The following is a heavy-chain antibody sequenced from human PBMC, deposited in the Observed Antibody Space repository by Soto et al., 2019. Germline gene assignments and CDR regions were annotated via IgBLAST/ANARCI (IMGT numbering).Heavy chain of an antibody. CDR1: GFTFSDYY. CDR2: ISTGGSAT. CDR3: ATSPCEATDVDF. Sequence: QVQLVESGGGLVKPGGSLRLSCAASGFTFSDYYMNWVRQAPGKGLEWISYISTGGSATYYADSVEGRFTMSRDNAKNTLYLQMNSLRDDAMAFYYCATSPCEATDVDFWGQGTLVTVSS. V-gene: IGHV3-11*01. D-gene: IGHD1-1*01. J-gene: IGHJ4*02.